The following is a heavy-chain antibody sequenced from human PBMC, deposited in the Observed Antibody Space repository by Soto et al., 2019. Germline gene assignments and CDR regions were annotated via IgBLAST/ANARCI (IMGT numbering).Heavy chain of an antibody. CDR2: IRSKAYGGTT. Sequence: PGGSLRLSCTASGFTFGDYAMSWVRQAPGKGLEWVGFIRSKAYGGTTEYAASVKGRFTISRDDSKSIAYLQMNSLKTEDTAVYYCTRQVGYCSSTSCYWAYGDYYYGMDVWGQGTTVTVSS. CDR1: GFTFGDYA. J-gene: IGHJ6*02. CDR3: TRQVGYCSSTSCYWAYGDYYYGMDV. V-gene: IGHV3-49*04. D-gene: IGHD2-2*01.